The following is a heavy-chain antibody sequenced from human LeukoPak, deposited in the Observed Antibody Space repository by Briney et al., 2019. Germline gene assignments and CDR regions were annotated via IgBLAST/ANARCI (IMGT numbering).Heavy chain of an antibody. Sequence: GGSLRLSCAASGFTFSSYWMHWVRQAPGKGLVWVSRINSDGSSTSYAASVKGRFTISRDNAKNTLYLQMNSLRAEDTAVYYCATTQGYCSSTSCYNWYFDLWGRGTLVTVSS. CDR1: GFTFSSYW. CDR3: ATTQGYCSSTSCYNWYFDL. D-gene: IGHD2-2*02. CDR2: INSDGSST. J-gene: IGHJ2*01. V-gene: IGHV3-74*01.